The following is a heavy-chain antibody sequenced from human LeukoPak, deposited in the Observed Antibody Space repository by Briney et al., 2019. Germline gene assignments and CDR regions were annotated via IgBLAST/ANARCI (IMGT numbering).Heavy chain of an antibody. V-gene: IGHV3-20*01. J-gene: IGHJ5*02. D-gene: IGHD3-22*01. CDR3: AREEGRNSGFYDQ. Sequence: PGGSLRLSCAASGFTFDDYAMHWVRQAPGKGLEWVSGISPNGDGIGYADSVRGRFTISRDNAKNSLYLQMNSLTAEDTALYHCAREEGRNSGFYDQWGQGTLVTVTS. CDR1: GFTFDDYA. CDR2: ISPNGDGI.